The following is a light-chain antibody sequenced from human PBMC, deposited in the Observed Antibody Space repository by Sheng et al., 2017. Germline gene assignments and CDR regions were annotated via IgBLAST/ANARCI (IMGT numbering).Light chain of an antibody. Sequence: EIVLTQSPVTLSVSPGERATLFCRASQTVSRRFIAWYQQKPGQAPRLLIYGVSNRAAGIPDRFSGSGSGTDFTLTITKLEPEDAAFYHCQQYGTSALTFGGGTKVETK. CDR3: QQYGTSALT. CDR1: QTVSRRF. J-gene: IGKJ4*01. V-gene: IGKV3-20*01. CDR2: GVS.